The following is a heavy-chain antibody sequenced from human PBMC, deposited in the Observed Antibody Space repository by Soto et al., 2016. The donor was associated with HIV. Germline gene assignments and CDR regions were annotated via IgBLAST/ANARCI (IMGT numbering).Heavy chain of an antibody. Sequence: QVQLQQWGAGLLKPSETLSLTCSVYGGPFSAYYWSWIRQSPGKGLEWIGEIKHSGSTNYNPSLKSRVTISVDTSKNQFSLKLSSVTAADTAVYYCARESGLWFGVYSYYYMDVWGKGTTVTVSS. V-gene: IGHV4-34*01. CDR1: GGPFSAYY. J-gene: IGHJ6*03. CDR3: ARESGLWFGVYSYYYMDV. CDR2: IKHSGST. D-gene: IGHD3-10*01.